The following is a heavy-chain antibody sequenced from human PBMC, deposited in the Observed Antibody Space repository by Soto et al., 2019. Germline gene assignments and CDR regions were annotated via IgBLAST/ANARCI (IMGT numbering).Heavy chain of an antibody. CDR3: TTGLSNGYYNFDY. CDR2: IKGEADGGTT. Sequence: GGSLRLSCAAPGFPFSNAWLRCVRQAPGKGLEWVGRIKGEADGGTTDYAAPVKGRITISRDHSKDTLYLQMNSLKTEDTAVYYCTTGLSNGYYNFDYWGQGT. J-gene: IGHJ4*02. CDR1: GFPFSNAW. D-gene: IGHD3-22*01. V-gene: IGHV3-15*01.